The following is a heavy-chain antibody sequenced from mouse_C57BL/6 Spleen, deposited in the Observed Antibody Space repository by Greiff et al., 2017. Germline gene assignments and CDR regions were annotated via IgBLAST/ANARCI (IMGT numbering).Heavy chain of an antibody. Sequence: QVQLQQSGAELVKPGASVKISCKASGYAFSSYWMNWVKQRPGKGLEWIGQIYPGDGDTNYNGKFKGKATLTADKSSNTAYMQLSSLTSEDAAVYGCASFLRHAMDYWGQGTSVTVSS. CDR2: IYPGDGDT. J-gene: IGHJ4*01. CDR3: ASFLRHAMDY. CDR1: GYAFSSYW. D-gene: IGHD6-1*01. V-gene: IGHV1-80*01.